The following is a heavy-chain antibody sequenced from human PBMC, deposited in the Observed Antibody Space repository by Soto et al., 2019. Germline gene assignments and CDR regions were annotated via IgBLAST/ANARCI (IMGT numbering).Heavy chain of an antibody. D-gene: IGHD3-10*01. Sequence: QVQLVQSGAEVKKPGASVKVACKASGYSFNSYYMHWVRQAPGQGPEWMGVINPSGASTSYAKKFQGRVTMTRDTSTSTVYMELSSLRSEDTALYYCASDYNAYQRQHVFDIWGPGTLVTVSS. CDR2: INPSGAST. CDR1: GYSFNSYY. V-gene: IGHV1-46*02. CDR3: ASDYNAYQRQHVFDI. J-gene: IGHJ3*02.